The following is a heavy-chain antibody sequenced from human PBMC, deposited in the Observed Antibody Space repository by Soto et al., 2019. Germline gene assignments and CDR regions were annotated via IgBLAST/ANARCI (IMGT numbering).Heavy chain of an antibody. D-gene: IGHD3-3*01. CDR1: GGSISSSSYY. J-gene: IGHJ4*02. CDR3: SHNPLAESPARFLEWPDQWDY. Sequence: TSETLSLTCTVSGGSISSSSYYWGWIRQPPGXXXXXIGSIYYSGSTYYNPSLKSRVTISVDTSKNQFSLKLSSVTAADTAVYYCSHNPLAESPARFLEWPDQWDYWGQGTLVTVSS. CDR2: IYYSGST. V-gene: IGHV4-39*01.